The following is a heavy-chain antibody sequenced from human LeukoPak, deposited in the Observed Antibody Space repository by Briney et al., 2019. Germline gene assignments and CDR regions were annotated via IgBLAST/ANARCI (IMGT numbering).Heavy chain of an antibody. D-gene: IGHD2-2*02. CDR1: GGSISRDSYY. Sequence: SQSLSLTRTVSGGSISRDSYYTSSIRQPAGKGLEWIGRIYISGSTIYNPSLKSRVTISLDTSKHQFSLKLRSVTAADTAVYYCASHCSSTTCYTQRIIGKTYYYYPIDVWGQGTTVTVSS. CDR2: IYISGST. J-gene: IGHJ6*02. V-gene: IGHV4-61*02. CDR3: ASHCSSTTCYTQRIIGKTYYYYPIDV.